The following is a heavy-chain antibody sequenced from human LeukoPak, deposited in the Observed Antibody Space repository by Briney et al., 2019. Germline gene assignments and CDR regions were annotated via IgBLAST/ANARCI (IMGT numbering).Heavy chain of an antibody. V-gene: IGHV1-2*04. J-gene: IGHJ4*02. D-gene: IGHD6-6*01. CDR3: ARAIAARPDLGSY. CDR2: INPSNGVT. Sequence: ASVKVSCKPSGYTFSDYYIHWVRQAPGQGLEWMGWINPSNGVTKYAQKFEGSVTMTRDTSLSTAYMELSRVRPDDTAVYYCARAIAARPDLGSYWGQGTLVTVSS. CDR1: GYTFSDYY.